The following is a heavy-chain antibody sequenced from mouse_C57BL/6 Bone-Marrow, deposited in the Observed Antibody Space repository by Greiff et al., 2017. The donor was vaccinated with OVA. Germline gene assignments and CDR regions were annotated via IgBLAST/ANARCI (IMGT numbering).Heavy chain of an antibody. V-gene: IGHV1-42*01. Sequence: VQLQQSGPELVKPGASVKISCKASGYSFTGYYMNWVKQSPEKSLEWIGEIHPSTGGTTYNQKFKAKATLTVDKSSSTAYMQLKSLTSEDSAVYYGESYDYDEDFAYWGQGTLVTVSA. CDR2: IHPSTGGT. D-gene: IGHD2-4*01. J-gene: IGHJ3*01. CDR3: ESYDYDEDFAY. CDR1: GYSFTGYY.